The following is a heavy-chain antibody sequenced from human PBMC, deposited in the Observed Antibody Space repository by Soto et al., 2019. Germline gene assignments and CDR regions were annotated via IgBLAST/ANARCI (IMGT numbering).Heavy chain of an antibody. CDR2: IYSGGST. CDR3: ASSYSSGWNYAFDI. V-gene: IGHV3-53*04. D-gene: IGHD6-19*01. Sequence: EVQLVESGGGLVQPGGSLRLSCAASGFTVSSNYMSWVRQAPGKGLEWVSVIYSGGSTYYADSVKGRFTISRHNSKNTLYLQMNSLRAEDTAVYYCASSYSSGWNYAFDIWGQGTMVTVSS. J-gene: IGHJ3*02. CDR1: GFTVSSNY.